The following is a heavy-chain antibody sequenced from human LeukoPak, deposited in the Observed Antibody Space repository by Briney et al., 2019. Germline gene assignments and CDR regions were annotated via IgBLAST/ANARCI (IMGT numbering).Heavy chain of an antibody. CDR3: ARPRDGYNPFFDY. D-gene: IGHD5-24*01. V-gene: IGHV5-51*01. J-gene: IGHJ4*02. CDR1: GYSFTSYW. CDR2: IYPDDSDT. Sequence: GESLKISCKGSGYSFTSYWIGWVRQMPGKGLEWMGIIYPDDSDTRYSQSFQGQVTISADKSISTAYLQWSSLKASDTAMYYCARPRDGYNPFFDYWGQGTLVTVSS.